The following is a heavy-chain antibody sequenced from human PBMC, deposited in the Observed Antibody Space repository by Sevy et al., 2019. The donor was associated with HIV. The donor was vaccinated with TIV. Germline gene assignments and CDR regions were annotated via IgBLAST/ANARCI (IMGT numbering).Heavy chain of an antibody. J-gene: IGHJ4*02. V-gene: IGHV3-23*01. CDR2: ISGSGYST. Sequence: GGSLRLSCAASGFSFSNYAMSWVRQAPGKGLEWVSAISGSGYSTYYADSVKGRFTISRDKSKNTLYLQINSLRAEDTAVYYCAKHIAYCGGDCYPPLYYFDYWGQRTLVTVSS. D-gene: IGHD2-21*02. CDR3: AKHIAYCGGDCYPPLYYFDY. CDR1: GFSFSNYA.